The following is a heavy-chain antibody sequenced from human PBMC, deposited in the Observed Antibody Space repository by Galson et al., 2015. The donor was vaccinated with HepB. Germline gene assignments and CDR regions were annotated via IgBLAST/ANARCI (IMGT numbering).Heavy chain of an antibody. D-gene: IGHD4-17*01. V-gene: IGHV1-69*06. CDR2: IIPIFGTA. Sequence: SVKVSCKASGGTFSSYAISWVRQAPGQGLEWMGGIIPIFGTANYAQKFQGRVTITADKSTSTAYMELSSLRSEDTAVYYCASSFMTTVTFSDAFDIWGQGTMVTVSS. J-gene: IGHJ3*02. CDR3: ASSFMTTVTFSDAFDI. CDR1: GGTFSSYA.